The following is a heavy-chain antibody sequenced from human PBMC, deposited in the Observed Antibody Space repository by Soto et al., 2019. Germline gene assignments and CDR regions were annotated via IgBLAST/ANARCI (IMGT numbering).Heavy chain of an antibody. J-gene: IGHJ3*02. CDR3: ASGMGRWLHPDAFDI. CDR1: GGSISSSSYY. V-gene: IGHV4-39*01. Sequence: KTSETLSLTCTVSGGSISSSSYYWGWIRQPPGKGLEWIGSIYYSGSTYYNPSLKSRVTISVDTSKNQFSLKLSSVTAADTAVYYCASGMGRWLHPDAFDIWGQGTMVTVSS. CDR2: IYYSGST. D-gene: IGHD5-12*01.